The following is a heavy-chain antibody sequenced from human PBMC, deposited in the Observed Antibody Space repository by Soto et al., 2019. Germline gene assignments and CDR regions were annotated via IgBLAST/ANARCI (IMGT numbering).Heavy chain of an antibody. CDR1: GYSFTSYW. V-gene: IGHV5-10-1*01. Sequence: VESLRISCKVSGYSFTSYWIIWVLQMPGKGLEWMGRIDPSDSYTNYSPSFQGHVTISADRSISTAYLQWSSLKASDTAMYYCARHRDYSTYFDAFDIWGQGTMVTVSS. D-gene: IGHD4-4*01. CDR2: IDPSDSYT. J-gene: IGHJ3*02. CDR3: ARHRDYSTYFDAFDI.